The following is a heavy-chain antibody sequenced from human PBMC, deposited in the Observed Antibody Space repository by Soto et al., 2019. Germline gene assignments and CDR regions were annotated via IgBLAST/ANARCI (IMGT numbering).Heavy chain of an antibody. J-gene: IGHJ4*02. CDR2: ISSSSSYI. CDR3: ARDLYSSSARYFDY. CDR1: GFTVSSYS. V-gene: IGHV3-21*01. D-gene: IGHD6-6*01. Sequence: EVQLVESGGGLVKPGGSLRLSCAASGFTVSSYSMNWVRQAPGKGLEWVSSISSSSSYIYYADSVKARFTISRDNAKNSLYLQMNSLRAEDTAVYYCARDLYSSSARYFDYWGQGTLVTVSS.